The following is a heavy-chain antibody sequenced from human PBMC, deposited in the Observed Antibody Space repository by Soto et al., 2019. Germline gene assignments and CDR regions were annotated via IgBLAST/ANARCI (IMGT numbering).Heavy chain of an antibody. V-gene: IGHV4-59*08. CDR2: INYDGYS. CDR1: GGSITNYY. Sequence: QVQLQESGPGLVQPSETLSLTCTVSGGSITNYYCSWFRQPQGKGLEWIGYINYDGYSAYNLSLKRRVTQSWDASKTQFSLCLASVTATDTAVYYCAGHGFGPRHGLVDVWCPGTTVIVSS. D-gene: IGHD3-10*01. CDR3: AGHGFGPRHGLVDV. J-gene: IGHJ6*02.